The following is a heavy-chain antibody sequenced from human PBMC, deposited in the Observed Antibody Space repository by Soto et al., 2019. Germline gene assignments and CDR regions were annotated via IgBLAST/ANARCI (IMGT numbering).Heavy chain of an antibody. V-gene: IGHV3-30-3*01. CDR3: ARPGYCSGASCYDYFDT. CDR2: IAYDGSVK. J-gene: IGHJ4*02. Sequence: GSLRLSCAASGFTFSNYAMHWVRQAPGKGLEWVAIIAYDGSVKYYADSVKGRFTISRDSSKNTVNLQMNSLRTEDTAVYYCARPGYCSGASCYDYFDTWGQGTLVTVSS. D-gene: IGHD2-15*01. CDR1: GFTFSNYA.